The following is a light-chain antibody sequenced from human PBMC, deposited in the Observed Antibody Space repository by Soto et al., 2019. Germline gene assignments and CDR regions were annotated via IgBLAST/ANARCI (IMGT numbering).Light chain of an antibody. CDR2: DVS. CDR1: SSDVGGYNY. J-gene: IGLJ2*01. Sequence: QSALTQPASVSGSPGQSITISCTGTSSDVGGYNYVSWYQQHPGKAPKLMSYDVSNRPSGVSNRFSGSKSGNTASLTISGLQAEDEADYSCSSYTSSSTPVVFGGGTQLTVL. CDR3: SSYTSSSTPVV. V-gene: IGLV2-14*01.